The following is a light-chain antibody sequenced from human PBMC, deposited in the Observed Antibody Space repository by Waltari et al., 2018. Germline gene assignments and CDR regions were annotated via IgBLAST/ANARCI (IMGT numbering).Light chain of an antibody. Sequence: QSGLTQPAPVSGSPGQSITISCTGTSSVVGNDNLVSWYQQYPGKAPQLMVYEVTKRASGVSDRFSGSKSGNTASLTIHGLQSEDEADYYCCSYVGLGIYVFGSGTKVTVL. CDR1: SSVVGNDNL. V-gene: IGLV2-23*02. CDR2: EVT. J-gene: IGLJ1*01. CDR3: CSYVGLGIYV.